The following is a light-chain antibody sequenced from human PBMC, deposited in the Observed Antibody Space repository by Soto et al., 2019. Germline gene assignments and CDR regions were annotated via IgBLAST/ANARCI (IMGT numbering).Light chain of an antibody. CDR2: GAS. CDR1: QSVSSN. J-gene: IGKJ1*01. Sequence: DIVMTQSPATLSVSRGERATLSCRASQSVSSNLAWYQQKPSQAPRLLIYGASTRATGIPARFSGSGSGTEFTLTISRLQSEDFAVYYCQQYNNWPPWTFGQGTKVDIK. CDR3: QQYNNWPPWT. V-gene: IGKV3-15*01.